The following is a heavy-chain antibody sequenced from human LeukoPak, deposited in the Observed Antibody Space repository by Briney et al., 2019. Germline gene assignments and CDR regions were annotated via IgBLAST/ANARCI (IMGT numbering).Heavy chain of an antibody. J-gene: IGHJ5*02. CDR3: AKDPMIVVVITFFDP. V-gene: IGHV3-23*01. CDR1: GFTFSSYA. Sequence: GGSLRLSCAASGFTFSSYAMSWVRQAPGKGLEWVSSISGSGDTTYYADSVKGRFTISRDNSKNTLYLQMNSLRAEDTAVYYCAKDPMIVVVITFFDPWGQGTLVTASS. D-gene: IGHD3-22*01. CDR2: ISGSGDTT.